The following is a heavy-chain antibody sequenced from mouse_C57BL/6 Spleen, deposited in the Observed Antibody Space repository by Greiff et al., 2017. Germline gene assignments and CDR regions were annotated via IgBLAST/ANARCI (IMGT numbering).Heavy chain of an antibody. D-gene: IGHD1-1*01. CDR3: AREGGYYGSSKGFAY. J-gene: IGHJ3*01. Sequence: QVQLQQPGAELVKPGASVKLSCKASGYTFTSYWMQWVKQRPGQGLEWIGEIDPSDSYTNYNQKFKGKATLTVDTSSSTAYMQLSSLTSEDSAVYYCAREGGYYGSSKGFAYWGQGTLVTVSA. V-gene: IGHV1-50*01. CDR1: GYTFTSYW. CDR2: IDPSDSYT.